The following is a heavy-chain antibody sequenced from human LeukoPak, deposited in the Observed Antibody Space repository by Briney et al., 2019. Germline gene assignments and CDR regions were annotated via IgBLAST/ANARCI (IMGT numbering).Heavy chain of an antibody. V-gene: IGHV3-23*01. CDR1: GFTFSSYT. J-gene: IGHJ4*02. D-gene: IGHD1-1*01. CDR2: LRGSDIST. CDR3: AKVQSGTTLFDY. Sequence: PGGSMRLSCAASGFTFSSYTLSWVRQAPGKGLEWASTLRGSDISTYYADSVRGRFTVSRDSSKNTLYLQMNSLRAEDTAVYYCAKVQSGTTLFDYWGQGTLVTVSS.